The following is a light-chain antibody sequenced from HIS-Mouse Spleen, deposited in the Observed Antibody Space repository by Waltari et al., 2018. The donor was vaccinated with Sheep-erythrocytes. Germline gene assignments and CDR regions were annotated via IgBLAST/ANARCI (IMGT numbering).Light chain of an antibody. J-gene: IGLJ1*01. CDR1: NMGSKS. V-gene: IGLV3-21*03. CDR3: QVWDSSSDHNYV. Sequence: SYVRTQPPSVSVAPGKTARITCGGNNMGSKSGHWSQQKPGQAPVLVVYDDSDRPSGVPGRFSGSNSANTATLTISRVEAGDEADYYCQVWDSSSDHNYVFGTGTKVTVL. CDR2: DDS.